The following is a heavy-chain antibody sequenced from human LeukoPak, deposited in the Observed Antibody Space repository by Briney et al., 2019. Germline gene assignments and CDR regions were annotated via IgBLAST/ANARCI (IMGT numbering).Heavy chain of an antibody. CDR2: IYYSGST. Sequence: SEPLSLTCTVSGGSISSYYWSWIRRPPGKGLEWIGYIYYSGSTNYNPSLKSRVTISVDTSKNQFSLKLSSVTAADTAVYYCARSHSSSGYYYFDYWGQGTLVTVSS. CDR1: GGSISSYY. J-gene: IGHJ4*02. D-gene: IGHD6-13*01. V-gene: IGHV4-59*01. CDR3: ARSHSSSGYYYFDY.